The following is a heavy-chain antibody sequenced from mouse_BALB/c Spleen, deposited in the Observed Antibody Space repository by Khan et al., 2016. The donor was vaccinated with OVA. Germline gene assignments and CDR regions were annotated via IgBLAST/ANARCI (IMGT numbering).Heavy chain of an antibody. Sequence: EVQLQESGPGLVKPSQSLSLTCTITGYSITSHYAWNWIRQSPGNKLERMGIISDSGNTNSNPSLKSRISITRDTSKNQFFLQLNSVTTEDTARYYCARSCEGRIDYRGQGTTQTVDS. CDR3: ARSCEGRIDY. CDR1: GYSITSHYA. V-gene: IGHV3-2*02. J-gene: IGHJ2*01. CDR2: ISDSGNT.